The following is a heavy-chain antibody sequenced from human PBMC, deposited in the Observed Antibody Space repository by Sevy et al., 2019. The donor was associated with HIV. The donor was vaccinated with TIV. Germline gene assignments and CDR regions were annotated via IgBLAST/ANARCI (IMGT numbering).Heavy chain of an antibody. CDR2: ISYDGSNK. Sequence: GGSLRLSCAASGFTFSSYGMHWVRQAPGKGLEWVAVISYDGSNKYYADSVKVRFTISSDNSKNTLYLQMNSLRAEESAVYYCAKDGGVIISYGMDVWGQGTTVTVSS. J-gene: IGHJ6*02. D-gene: IGHD3-10*01. CDR1: GFTFSSYG. V-gene: IGHV3-30*18. CDR3: AKDGGVIISYGMDV.